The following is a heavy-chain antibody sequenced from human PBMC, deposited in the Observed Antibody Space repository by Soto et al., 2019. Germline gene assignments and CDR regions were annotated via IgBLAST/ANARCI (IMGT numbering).Heavy chain of an antibody. CDR3: ARGGYYLDYFDY. J-gene: IGHJ4*02. CDR1: GGSFSGYY. D-gene: IGHD3-22*01. V-gene: IGHV4-34*01. Sequence: QVQLQQWGAGLLKHSETLSLTCAVYGGSFSGYYWSWIRQPPGTGLEWIGEINHSGSTNYNPSLKSRVTISVDTSKNQFSLKLSSVTAADTAVYYCARGGYYLDYFDYWGQGTLVTVSS. CDR2: INHSGST.